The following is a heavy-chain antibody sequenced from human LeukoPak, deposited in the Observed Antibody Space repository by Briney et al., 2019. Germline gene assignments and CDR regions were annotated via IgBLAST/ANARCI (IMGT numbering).Heavy chain of an antibody. V-gene: IGHV1-2*02. CDR2: INPNSGGT. CDR1: GYTSTGYY. J-gene: IGHJ5*02. CDR3: ARGGITMVQGVIIRNWFDP. Sequence: ASVKVSCKASGYTSTGYYMHWVRQAPGQGLEWMGWINPNSGGTNYAQKFQGRVTMTRDTSISTAYMELSRLRSDDTAVYYCARGGITMVQGVIIRNWFDPWGQGTLVTVSS. D-gene: IGHD3-10*01.